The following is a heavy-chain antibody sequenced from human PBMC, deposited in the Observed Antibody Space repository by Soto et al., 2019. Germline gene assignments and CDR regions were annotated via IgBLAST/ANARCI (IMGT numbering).Heavy chain of an antibody. D-gene: IGHD5-12*01. V-gene: IGHV1-24*01. J-gene: IGHJ4*02. CDR3: ATRGYSGYDYEYSGYDFYY. CDR2: FDPEDGET. Sequence: ASVKVSCKVSGYTLTELSMHWVRQAPGKGLEWMGGFDPEDGETIYAQKFQGRVTMTEDTSTDTAYMELSSLRSEDTAVYYCATRGYSGYDYEYSGYDFYYWGQGTLVTVSS. CDR1: GYTLTELS.